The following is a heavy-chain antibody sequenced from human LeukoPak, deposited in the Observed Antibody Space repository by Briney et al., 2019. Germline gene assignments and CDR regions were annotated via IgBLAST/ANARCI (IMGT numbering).Heavy chain of an antibody. V-gene: IGHV3-64*01. J-gene: IGHJ4*02. D-gene: IGHD3-16*01. CDR3: ARSTPAYDY. CDR2: ISSNGDST. Sequence: GGSLRLSCEASGFTFSNYGMNWVRQAPGKGLEYVSAISSNGDSTYYANPVKGRFTISRDNSKNTLYLQMGSLRAEDMAIYYCARSTPAYDYWGQGTLVTVSS. CDR1: GFTFSNYG.